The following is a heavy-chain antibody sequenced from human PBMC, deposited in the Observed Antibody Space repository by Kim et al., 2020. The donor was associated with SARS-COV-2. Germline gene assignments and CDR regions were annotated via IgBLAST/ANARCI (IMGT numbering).Heavy chain of an antibody. V-gene: IGHV3-21*01. CDR3: ARGGANYDFWSDQGGMDV. CDR2: ISSSSSYI. CDR1: GFTFSSYS. D-gene: IGHD3-3*01. Sequence: GGSLRLSCAASGFTFSSYSMNWVRQAPGKGLEWVSSISSSSSYIYYADSVKGRFTISRDNAKNSLYLQMNSLRAEDTAVYYCARGGANYDFWSDQGGMDVWGQGTTVSVSS. J-gene: IGHJ6*02.